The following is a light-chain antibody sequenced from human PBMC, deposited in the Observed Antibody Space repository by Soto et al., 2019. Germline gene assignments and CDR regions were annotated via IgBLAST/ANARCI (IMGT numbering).Light chain of an antibody. CDR1: SSDVGRYNY. J-gene: IGLJ2*01. V-gene: IGLV2-8*01. Sequence: QSALTQPPSASGSPGQSVTISRIGTSSDVGRYNYVSWYQQHPGKAPKLMIYDVSKRPSGVPDRFSGSKSGNTASLTVSGLQAEDEADYYCSSYAGSTLFGGGTKLTVL. CDR3: SSYAGSTL. CDR2: DVS.